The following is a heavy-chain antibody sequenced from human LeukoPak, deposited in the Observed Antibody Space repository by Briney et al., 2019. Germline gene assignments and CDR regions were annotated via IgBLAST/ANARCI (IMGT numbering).Heavy chain of an antibody. CDR1: GGSISSGYY. V-gene: IGHV4-38-2*02. CDR3: ARVKGGYPNWFDP. D-gene: IGHD5-18*01. J-gene: IGHJ5*02. Sequence: SEALSLTCTVSGGSISSGYYWGWIRQPPGKGLEWIGSIYHSGSTHYNPSLKSRVTISVDMSKNQVSLKLSPVTAADTAVYYCARVKGGYPNWFDPWGQGTLVTVSS. CDR2: IYHSGST.